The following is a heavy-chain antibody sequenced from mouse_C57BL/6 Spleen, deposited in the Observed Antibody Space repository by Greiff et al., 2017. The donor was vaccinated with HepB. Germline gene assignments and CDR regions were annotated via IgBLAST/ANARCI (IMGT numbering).Heavy chain of an antibody. D-gene: IGHD1-1*01. CDR2: IDPSDSET. CDR3: ATDYYGSSGDD. CDR1: GYTFTSYW. Sequence: QVQLQQPGAELVRPGSSVKLSCKASGYTFTSYWMHWVKQRPIQGLEWIGNIDPSDSETHYNQKFKDKATLTVDKSSSTAYMQLSSLTSEDSAFYDCATDYYGSSGDDWGQGTTLTVSS. J-gene: IGHJ2*01. V-gene: IGHV1-52*01.